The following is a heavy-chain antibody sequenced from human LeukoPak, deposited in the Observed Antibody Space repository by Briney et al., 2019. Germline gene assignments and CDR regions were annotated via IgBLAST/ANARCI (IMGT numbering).Heavy chain of an antibody. V-gene: IGHV3-30*18. CDR2: ISYDGSNK. CDR3: AKDPGYSSGWTYYYYGMDV. J-gene: IGHJ6*02. D-gene: IGHD6-19*01. CDR1: GFTFSSYG. Sequence: GGSLRLSCAASGFTFSSYGMHWVRQAPGKGLEWVAVISYDGSNKYYADSVKGRFTISRDNSKNTLYLQMNSLRGEDTAVYYCAKDPGYSSGWTYYYYGMDVWGQETAVTVSS.